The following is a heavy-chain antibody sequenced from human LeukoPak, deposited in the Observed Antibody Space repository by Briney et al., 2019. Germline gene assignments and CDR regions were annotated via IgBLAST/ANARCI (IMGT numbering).Heavy chain of an antibody. Sequence: GGSLRLSCTASGFTFGDYAMSWFRQAPGKGLEWVGFIRSKAYGGTTEYAASVKGRLTISRDDSKSIAYLRMNSLKTEDTAVYYCTRALYDYGVLFDYWGQGTLVTVSS. V-gene: IGHV3-49*03. J-gene: IGHJ4*02. CDR3: TRALYDYGVLFDY. D-gene: IGHD4-17*01. CDR1: GFTFGDYA. CDR2: IRSKAYGGTT.